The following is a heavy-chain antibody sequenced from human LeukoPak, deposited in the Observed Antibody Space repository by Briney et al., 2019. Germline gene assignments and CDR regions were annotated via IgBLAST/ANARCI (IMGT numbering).Heavy chain of an antibody. J-gene: IGHJ2*01. CDR1: GFTFRSYG. D-gene: IGHD6-19*01. CDR2: IWYDGSNK. CDR3: VRDSPSGFFDL. V-gene: IGHV3-33*01. Sequence: PGGSLRLSCAASGFTFRSYGMHWVRQAPGKGLEWVAVIWYDGSNKYYADSVKGRFTISGDNSKNTMYLQMNSLRAEDTAVYYCVRDSPSGFFDLWGRGTLVTVSS.